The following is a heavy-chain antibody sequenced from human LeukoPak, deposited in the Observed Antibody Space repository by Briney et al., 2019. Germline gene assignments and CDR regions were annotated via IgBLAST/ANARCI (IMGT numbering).Heavy chain of an antibody. CDR2: INHSGST. CDR3: ARRRCSSTSCPNWFDP. D-gene: IGHD2-2*01. J-gene: IGHJ5*02. CDR1: GGSFSGYY. V-gene: IGHV4-34*01. Sequence: SETLSPTCAVYGGSFSGYYWSWIRQPPGKGLEWIGEINHSGSTNYNPSLKSRVTISVDTSKNQFSLKLSSVTAADTAVYYCARRRCSSTSCPNWFDPWGQGTLVTVSS.